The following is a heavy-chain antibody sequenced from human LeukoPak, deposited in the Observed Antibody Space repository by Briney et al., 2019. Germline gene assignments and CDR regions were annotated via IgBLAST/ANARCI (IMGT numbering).Heavy chain of an antibody. CDR3: ARHVYYHSSGYYYEGLSYFDY. V-gene: IGHV4-39*01. Sequence: SETLSLTCKVSGGSISSSDYYWGWIRQPPGKGLEWIGSIYYSGSSYYKPSLKSRVTISGDSSKNQFSLKLTSVTAADTAVYYCARHVYYHSSGYYYEGLSYFDYWGQGTLVTVSS. D-gene: IGHD3-22*01. CDR2: IYYSGSS. J-gene: IGHJ4*02. CDR1: GGSISSSDYY.